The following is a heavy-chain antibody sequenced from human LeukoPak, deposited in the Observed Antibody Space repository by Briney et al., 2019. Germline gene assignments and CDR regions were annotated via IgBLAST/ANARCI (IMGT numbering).Heavy chain of an antibody. Sequence: PGGSLRLSCAASGFTFSSYGMHWVRQAPGKGLEWVAFIRYDGSNKYYADSVKGRFTISRDNSKNTLYLQMNSLRAEDSAVYYCAKVGGNDFWAPEGNMDVWGKGTTVTVSS. CDR3: AKVGGNDFWAPEGNMDV. V-gene: IGHV3-30*02. CDR2: IRYDGSNK. CDR1: GFTFSSYG. D-gene: IGHD3-3*01. J-gene: IGHJ6*03.